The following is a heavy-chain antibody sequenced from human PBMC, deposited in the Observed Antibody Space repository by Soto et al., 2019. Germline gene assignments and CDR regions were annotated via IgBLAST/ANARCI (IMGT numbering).Heavy chain of an antibody. CDR3: ARGLTHHRQRYNWFDP. CDR1: GGSFSAYY. Sequence: SETLSLTCAVYGGSFSAYYWSLILQPPGKGLEWIGEINHSVSTNYNPSLNSRVTISVDTSKSHFSLKLSSVTAADTAVYYCARGLTHHRQRYNWFDPWGQGTLVTVSS. V-gene: IGHV4-34*01. D-gene: IGHD2-8*01. CDR2: INHSVST. J-gene: IGHJ5*02.